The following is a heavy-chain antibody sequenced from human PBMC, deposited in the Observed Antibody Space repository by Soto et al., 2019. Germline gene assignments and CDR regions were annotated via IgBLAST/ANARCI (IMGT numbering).Heavy chain of an antibody. CDR1: TESLRGYY. Sequence: QVQLQQRGAGLLRPSETLSLTCAVSTESLRGYYWTWIRQSPGKGLEWIGEISQSGFTNYNPSLERRVTLSVDTSKSEFSLHLTSMTAAHTALYYCARGLFSSGWYSYFDPWGQGTPVTVSS. D-gene: IGHD6-19*01. V-gene: IGHV4-34*01. CDR2: ISQSGFT. CDR3: ARGLFSSGWYSYFDP. J-gene: IGHJ5*02.